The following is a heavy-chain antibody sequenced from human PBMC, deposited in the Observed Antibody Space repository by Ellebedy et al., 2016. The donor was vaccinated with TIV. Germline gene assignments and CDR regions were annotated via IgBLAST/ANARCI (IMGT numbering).Heavy chain of an antibody. CDR1: GFTFDDYA. CDR2: ISWDGGST. CDR3: AKAPPYSSGWYVFDY. D-gene: IGHD6-19*01. V-gene: IGHV3-43D*03. J-gene: IGHJ4*02. Sequence: GESLKISXAASGFTFDDYAMHWVRQAPGKGLEWVSLISWDGGSTYYADSVKGRFTISRDNSKNSLYLQMNSLRAEDTAVYYCAKAPPYSSGWYVFDYWGQGTLVTVSS.